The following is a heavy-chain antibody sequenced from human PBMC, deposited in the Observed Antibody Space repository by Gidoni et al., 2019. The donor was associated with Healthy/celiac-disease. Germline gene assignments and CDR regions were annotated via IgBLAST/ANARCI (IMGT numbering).Heavy chain of an antibody. CDR1: GGTFSSYA. V-gene: IGHV1-69*01. D-gene: IGHD1-7*01. CDR2: IIPIFGTA. Sequence: QVQLVQSGAEVKKPGSSVKVSCKASGGTFSSYAISWVRQAPGQGLEWMGGIIPIFGTANYAQKFQGRVTITADESTSTAYMELSSLRSEDTAVYYCASPGPSRTTFQTSYYFDYWGQGTLVTVSS. J-gene: IGHJ4*02. CDR3: ASPGPSRTTFQTSYYFDY.